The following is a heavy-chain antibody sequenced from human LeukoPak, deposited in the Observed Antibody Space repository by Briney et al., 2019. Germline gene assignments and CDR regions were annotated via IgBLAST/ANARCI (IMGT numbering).Heavy chain of an antibody. J-gene: IGHJ4*02. CDR1: GFTVSRNY. CDR2: IRSKTYGGTT. CDR3: TRMPWSGYLDY. Sequence: GGSLRLSCAASGFTVSRNYMSWVRQAPGKGLEWIGFIRSKTYGGTTGYAASVKGRFTISRDDSKSIAYLQMNSLKTEDTAVYSCTRMPWSGYLDYWGQGSLVTVSS. D-gene: IGHD3-3*01. V-gene: IGHV3-49*04.